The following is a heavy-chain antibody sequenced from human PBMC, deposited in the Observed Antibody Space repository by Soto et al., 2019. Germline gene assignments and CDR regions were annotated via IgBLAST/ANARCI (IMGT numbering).Heavy chain of an antibody. Sequence: PGGSLRLSCAASGFTFSSYSMNWVRQAPGKGLEWVSSISSSSSYIYYADSVKGRFTISRDNAKNSLYLQMNSLRAEDTAVYYCARNRIVAKIMERDWFDPWGQGTLVTVSS. CDR3: ARNRIVAKIMERDWFDP. V-gene: IGHV3-21*01. J-gene: IGHJ5*02. CDR2: ISSSSSYI. D-gene: IGHD5-12*01. CDR1: GFTFSSYS.